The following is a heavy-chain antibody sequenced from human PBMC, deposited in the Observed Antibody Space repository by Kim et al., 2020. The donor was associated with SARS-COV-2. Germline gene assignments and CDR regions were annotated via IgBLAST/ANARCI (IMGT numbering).Heavy chain of an antibody. V-gene: IGHV3-9*01. CDR3: AKGSVRGWRNYFDY. D-gene: IGHD3-10*02. CDR1: GFTFDDYA. CDR2: ISWNSGSI. J-gene: IGHJ4*02. Sequence: GGSLRLSCAASGFTFDDYAMHWVRQAPGKGLEWVSGISWNSGSIGYADSVKGRITISRDNAKNSLYLQMNSLRAEDTALYYCAKGSVRGWRNYFDYWGQGTLVTVSS.